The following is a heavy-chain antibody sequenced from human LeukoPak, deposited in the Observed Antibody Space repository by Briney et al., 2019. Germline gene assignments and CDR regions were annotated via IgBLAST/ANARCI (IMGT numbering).Heavy chain of an antibody. CDR3: ARVNFGSGWINWFDP. D-gene: IGHD6-19*01. Sequence: ASVKVSCXASGYTFTSYGISWVRQAPGQGLEWMGWISAYNGNTNYAQKLQGRVPMTTDTSTSTAYMELRSLRSDDTAVYYCARVNFGSGWINWFDPWGQGTLVTVSS. CDR2: ISAYNGNT. J-gene: IGHJ5*02. CDR1: GYTFTSYG. V-gene: IGHV1-18*01.